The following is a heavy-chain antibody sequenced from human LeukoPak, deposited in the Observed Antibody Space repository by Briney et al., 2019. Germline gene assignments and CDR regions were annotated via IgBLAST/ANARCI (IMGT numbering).Heavy chain of an antibody. D-gene: IGHD2-21*01. CDR3: ARGLQVIYGMDV. CDR1: EFSNYA. V-gene: IGHV3-30*04. CDR2: ISYDESDK. Sequence: GGSLRLSCVASEFSNYAMHWVRQAPGKGLEWVAVISYDESDKYYADSVKGRFTISRDNSKNTLYLEMNSLRVEDTAVYYCARGLQVIYGMDVWGKGTTVTVSS. J-gene: IGHJ6*04.